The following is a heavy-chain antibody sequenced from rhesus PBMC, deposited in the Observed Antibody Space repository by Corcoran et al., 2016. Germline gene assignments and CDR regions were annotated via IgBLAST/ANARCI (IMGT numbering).Heavy chain of an antibody. J-gene: IGHJ1*01. Sequence: EVQLVESGGGLAKPGGSLRLSCAASGFTFSSYWMNWVRQAPGKGLEWVSAINSGGGSTYYPASGNGLFTISRDNSKNTLSLQMNSLRAEDTAVYYCAKDGGGWNNPEYFEFWGQGALVTVSS. CDR1: GFTFSSYW. V-gene: IGHV3S25*01. D-gene: IGHD1-20*01. CDR2: INSGGGST. CDR3: AKDGGGWNNPEYFEF.